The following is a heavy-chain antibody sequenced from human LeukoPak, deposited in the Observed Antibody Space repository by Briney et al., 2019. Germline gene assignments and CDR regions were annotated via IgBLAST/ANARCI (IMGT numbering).Heavy chain of an antibody. D-gene: IGHD6-6*01. Sequence: PGGSLRLSCAASGFTFSSYGMNWVRQAPRKGLEWVSSISTSSSYIYYADSVKGRFTISRDNAENSLYLQMNSLRAEDTALYYCVRGRGYSSSSDAFDIWGQGTMVTVSS. CDR1: GFTFSSYG. V-gene: IGHV3-21*01. J-gene: IGHJ3*02. CDR2: ISTSSSYI. CDR3: VRGRGYSSSSDAFDI.